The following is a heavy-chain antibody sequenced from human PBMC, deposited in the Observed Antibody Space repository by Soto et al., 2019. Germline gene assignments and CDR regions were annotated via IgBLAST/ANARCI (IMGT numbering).Heavy chain of an antibody. CDR2: ISYDGSNK. CDR3: AKDQRDTAMVLVY. V-gene: IGHV3-30*18. Sequence: GGSLRLSCAASGFTFSSYGMHWVRQAPGKGLEWVAVISYDGSNKYYADSVKGRFTISRDNSKNTLYLQMNSLRAEDTAVYYCAKDQRDTAMVLVYWGQGTLVTVSS. CDR1: GFTFSSYG. J-gene: IGHJ4*02. D-gene: IGHD5-18*01.